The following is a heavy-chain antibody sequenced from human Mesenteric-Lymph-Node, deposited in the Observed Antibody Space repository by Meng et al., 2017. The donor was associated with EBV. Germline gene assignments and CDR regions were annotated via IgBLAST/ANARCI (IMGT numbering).Heavy chain of an antibody. CDR3: ARAVAGKGTYDS. CDR1: GDSVSSNSVG. CDR2: TYYRSKWYN. J-gene: IGHJ4*02. D-gene: IGHD6-19*01. Sequence: QVHVQQPGPGMVKPSQTLSLTCAISGDSVSSNSVGWAWIRQSPSRGLEWLGRTYYRSKWYNDYALSVESRITMNPDTSKNQFSLQLNSVTPDDTALYYCARAVAGKGTYDSWGQGTLVTVSS. V-gene: IGHV6-1*01.